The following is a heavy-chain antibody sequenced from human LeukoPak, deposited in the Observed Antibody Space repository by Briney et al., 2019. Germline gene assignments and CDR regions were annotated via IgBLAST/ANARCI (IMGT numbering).Heavy chain of an antibody. CDR3: ARADRLHGGPYLIGP. J-gene: IGHJ5*02. V-gene: IGHV1-2*02. CDR2: INPNSGGT. Sequence: ASVKVSCKTSGYSFTDYYMHWVRQAPGQGLEWMGWINPNSGGTSSAQKFQGRVTMTRDTPITTVYMEVNWLTSDDTAMYYCARADRLHGGPYLIGPWGQGTLVTVSS. CDR1: GYSFTDYY. D-gene: IGHD3-16*01.